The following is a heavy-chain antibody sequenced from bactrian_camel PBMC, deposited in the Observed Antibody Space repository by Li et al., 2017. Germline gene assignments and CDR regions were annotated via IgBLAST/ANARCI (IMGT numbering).Heavy chain of an antibody. CDR2: IYTKERYT. J-gene: IGHJ4*01. Sequence: HVQLVESGGGSVQAGGSLRLSCAASGYIDGRICMAWFRQVPGKERWRVASIYTKERYTYYDYSVKGRFTISLSRDNAKNTVYLQVNSLKLEDTAVYYCVSLSLGLLGGQGTQVTVS. D-gene: IGHD1*01. CDR1: GYIDGRIC. V-gene: IGHV3S6*01.